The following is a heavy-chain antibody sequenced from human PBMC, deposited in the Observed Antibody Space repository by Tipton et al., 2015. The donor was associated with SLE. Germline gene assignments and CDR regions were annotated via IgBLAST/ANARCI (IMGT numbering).Heavy chain of an antibody. CDR1: GGSISSYY. V-gene: IGHV4-59*12. Sequence: TLSLTCTVSGGSISSYYWSWIRQPPGKGLEWIGYIYYSGSTNYTPSLKSRVTISVDTSKNQFSLKLSSVTAADTAVYYCARGNLNCSSTSCYPGYYFYYGMDVWGQGTTVTVSS. J-gene: IGHJ6*02. CDR3: ARGNLNCSSTSCYPGYYFYYGMDV. D-gene: IGHD2-2*01. CDR2: IYYSGST.